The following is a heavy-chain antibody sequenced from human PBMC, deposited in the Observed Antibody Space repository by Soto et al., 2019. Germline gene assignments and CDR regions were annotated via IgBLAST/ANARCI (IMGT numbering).Heavy chain of an antibody. V-gene: IGHV3-53*01. CDR1: GFIVSSNQ. Sequence: PGGSLRLSCVASGFIVSSNQMSWVRQAPGKGLEWVSVIYSGHTTYYADSVEGRFTISRDDSKNPLYLQMNSLRVEDTAVYYCVRGPSDHKLRLVEWPYGDYWGQGALVTVSS. CDR3: VRGPSDHKLRLVEWPYGDY. CDR2: IYSGHTT. J-gene: IGHJ4*02. D-gene: IGHD3-3*01.